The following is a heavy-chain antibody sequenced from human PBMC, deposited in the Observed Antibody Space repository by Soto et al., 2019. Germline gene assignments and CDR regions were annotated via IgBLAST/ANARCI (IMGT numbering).Heavy chain of an antibody. CDR1: GGSISSYY. V-gene: IGHV4-59*01. J-gene: IGHJ2*01. CDR2: IYYRVST. CDR3: ARFNWYFDL. Sequence: QVQLQESGPGLVKPSETLSLTCTVSGGSISSYYWRWIRQPPGKGLEWIGYIYYRVSTNYNPSLKSRVTISVDTSKNQFSLKLSSVTAADTAMYYCARFNWYFDLWGRGTLVTVSS.